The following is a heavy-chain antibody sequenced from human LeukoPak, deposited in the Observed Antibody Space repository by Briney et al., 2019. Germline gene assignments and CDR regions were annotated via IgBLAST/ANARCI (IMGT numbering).Heavy chain of an antibody. CDR3: AKDRVRGISRSYFDY. V-gene: IGHV3-23*01. Sequence: GGSLRLSCAASGFTFSSYPMSWVRQAPGKGLEWVSAISGSGGDTYYADSVKGRFTISRDNSKNTLYLQMNSLRAEDTAVYYCAKDRVRGISRSYFDYWGQGTLVTVSS. CDR1: GFTFSSYP. CDR2: ISGSGGDT. D-gene: IGHD2/OR15-2a*01. J-gene: IGHJ4*02.